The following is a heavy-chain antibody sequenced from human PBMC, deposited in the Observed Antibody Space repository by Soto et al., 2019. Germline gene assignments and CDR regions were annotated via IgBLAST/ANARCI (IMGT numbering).Heavy chain of an antibody. V-gene: IGHV3-9*01. D-gene: IGHD2-8*02. Sequence: EMQLVESGGGLVQPGRSLRLSCAASGFTFDDFAMHWVRQAPGKGLEWVSGINWNSGDIDYADSVRGRFTISRDNAKNALYVQMNSLRAEDAAFYYCVKDIGASGAYWYFDLWGRGTLVTVSS. CDR2: INWNSGDI. J-gene: IGHJ2*01. CDR1: GFTFDDFA. CDR3: VKDIGASGAYWYFDL.